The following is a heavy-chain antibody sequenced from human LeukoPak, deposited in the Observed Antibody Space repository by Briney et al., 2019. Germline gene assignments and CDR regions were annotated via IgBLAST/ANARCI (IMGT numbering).Heavy chain of an antibody. Sequence: GGSLRLSCAASGFTFSNAWMTWVRQAPGKGLEWVGRIKSKTDGGTTDYAAPVKGRFTISRDDSKNTLYLQMNSLRAEDTAVYYCARGDPPIAVAGREIDYWGQGTLVTVSS. CDR2: IKSKTDGGTT. CDR3: ARGDPPIAVAGREIDY. V-gene: IGHV3-15*01. J-gene: IGHJ4*02. D-gene: IGHD6-19*01. CDR1: GFTFSNAW.